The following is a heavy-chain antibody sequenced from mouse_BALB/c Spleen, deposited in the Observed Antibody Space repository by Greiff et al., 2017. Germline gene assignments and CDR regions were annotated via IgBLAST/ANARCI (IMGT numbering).Heavy chain of an antibody. Sequence: DVMLVESGGGLVQPGGSRKLSCAASGFTFSSFGMHWVRQAPEKGLEWVAYISSGSSTIYYADTVKGRFTISRDNPKNTLFLQMTSLRSEDTAMYYCARVGPFYAMDYWGQGTSVTVSS. CDR2: ISSGSSTI. CDR1: GFTFSSFG. CDR3: ARVGPFYAMDY. V-gene: IGHV5-17*02. J-gene: IGHJ4*01.